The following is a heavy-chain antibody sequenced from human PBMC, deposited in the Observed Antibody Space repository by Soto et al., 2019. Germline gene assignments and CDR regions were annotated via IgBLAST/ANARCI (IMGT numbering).Heavy chain of an antibody. CDR2: IKSKTDGGTT. CDR1: GFTFSNAW. Sequence: EVQLVESGGGLVQPGGSLRLSCAASGFTFSNAWMSWVRQAPGKGLEWVGRIKSKTDGGTTDYAAPVKGRFTISREDSKNTLYLQMNSLKTEDTAVYYCTTAIESGWFDPWGQGTLVTVSS. D-gene: IGHD7-27*01. J-gene: IGHJ5*02. CDR3: TTAIESGWFDP. V-gene: IGHV3-15*01.